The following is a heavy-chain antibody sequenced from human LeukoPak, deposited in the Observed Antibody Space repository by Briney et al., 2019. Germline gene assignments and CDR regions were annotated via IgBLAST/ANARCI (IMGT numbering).Heavy chain of an antibody. CDR1: GYTFTSYY. Sequence: ASVKVSCKASGYTFTSYYMHWVRQAPGQGLEWMGIINPSGGSTSYAQKFQGRVTMTRNTSISTAYMELSSLRSEDTAVYYCARTYDYYYYYMDVWGKGTTVTISS. CDR2: INPSGGST. CDR3: ARTYDYYYYYMDV. V-gene: IGHV1-46*01. D-gene: IGHD3-16*01. J-gene: IGHJ6*03.